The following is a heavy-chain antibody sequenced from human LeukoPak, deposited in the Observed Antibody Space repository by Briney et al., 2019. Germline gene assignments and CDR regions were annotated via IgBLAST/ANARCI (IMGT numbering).Heavy chain of an antibody. D-gene: IGHD6-6*01. CDR3: AKDSSIAALLDD. V-gene: IGHV3-30*02. CDR1: GFTFSLHG. Sequence: GGSLRLSCAASGFTFSLHGMHWVRQAPGKGLEWVAFIRYDGSNKYYADSVKGRFTISRDNSKNTLYLQMNSLRVEDTAMYYCAKDSSIAALLDDWGQGTLVTVSS. J-gene: IGHJ4*02. CDR2: IRYDGSNK.